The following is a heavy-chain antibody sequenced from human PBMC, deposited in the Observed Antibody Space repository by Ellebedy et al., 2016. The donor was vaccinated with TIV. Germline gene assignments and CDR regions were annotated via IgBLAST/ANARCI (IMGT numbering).Heavy chain of an antibody. CDR1: GYTFTSYG. J-gene: IGHJ4*02. CDR2: ISAYNGNT. V-gene: IGHV1-18*01. D-gene: IGHD3-3*01. Sequence: AASVKVSCKASGYTFTSYGISWVRQAPGQGLEWMGWISAYNGNTNYAQKLQGRVTMTTDTSTSTAYMELRSPRSDDTAVYYCARDGVTIFGVVISTRNDYWGQGTLVTVSS. CDR3: ARDGVTIFGVVISTRNDY.